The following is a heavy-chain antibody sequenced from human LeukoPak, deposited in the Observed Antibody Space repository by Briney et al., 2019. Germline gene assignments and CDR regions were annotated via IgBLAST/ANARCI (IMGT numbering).Heavy chain of an antibody. CDR3: ARVDDFWSGYQDY. Sequence: GGSLRLSCAASGFTFSSYSMNWVRQAPGEGREWGSSISSSSSYIYYADSVKGRFTISRDNAKNSLYLQMNGLRAEDTAVYYCARVDDFWSGYQDYWGQGTLVTVSS. CDR2: ISSSSSYI. J-gene: IGHJ4*02. CDR1: GFTFSSYS. V-gene: IGHV3-21*01. D-gene: IGHD3-3*01.